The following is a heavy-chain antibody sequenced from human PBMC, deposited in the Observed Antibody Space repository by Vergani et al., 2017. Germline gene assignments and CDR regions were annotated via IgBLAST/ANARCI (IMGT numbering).Heavy chain of an antibody. Sequence: QVQLAESGGGVVQPGGSLRLSCAASGFTFSSHGMHWVRQAPGKGLEWVAFIRNDGSNKYYADSVKGRFTISRDNSKNTLYLQMNSLRAEDTAVYYCANIECSSASCLDYWGQGTLVTVSS. CDR1: GFTFSSHG. V-gene: IGHV3-30*02. J-gene: IGHJ4*02. CDR3: ANIECSSASCLDY. CDR2: IRNDGSNK. D-gene: IGHD2-2*01.